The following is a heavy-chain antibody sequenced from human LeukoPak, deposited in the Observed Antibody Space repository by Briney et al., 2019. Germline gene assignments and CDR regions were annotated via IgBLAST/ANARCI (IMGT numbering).Heavy chain of an antibody. CDR3: ARLLPSGFDY. D-gene: IGHD3-22*01. CDR2: ISYDGSNT. Sequence: GRSLRLSCAVSGLSFNSYGMHWVRQAPGKGLEWVAVISYDGSNTYYADSVKGRFTISRDNAKNSLYLQMNSLRAEDTAVYYCARLLPSGFDYWGQGTLVTVSS. J-gene: IGHJ4*02. CDR1: GLSFNSYG. V-gene: IGHV3-30*03.